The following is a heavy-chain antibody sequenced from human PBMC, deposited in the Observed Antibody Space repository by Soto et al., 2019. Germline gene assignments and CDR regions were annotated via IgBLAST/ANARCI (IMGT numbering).Heavy chain of an antibody. CDR2: IYSGGST. CDR3: ARDRVVVAATSDYYGMDV. Sequence: PGGSLRLSCAASGFTVSSNYRSWVRQAPGRGMEWVSVIYSGGSTYHADSVKGRFTISRDNSENTLYLQMNSLRAEDTAVYYCARDRVVVAATSDYYGMDVGGQGTTVTGSS. J-gene: IGHJ6*02. D-gene: IGHD2-15*01. CDR1: GFTVSSNY. V-gene: IGHV3-53*01.